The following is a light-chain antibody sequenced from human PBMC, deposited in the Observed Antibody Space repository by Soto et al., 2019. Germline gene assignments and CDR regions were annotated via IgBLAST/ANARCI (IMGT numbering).Light chain of an antibody. CDR2: GAS. J-gene: IGKJ4*01. V-gene: IGKV3-20*01. Sequence: EIVLTQSPGTLSLSPGERATLSCRASQSVSSSYLAWYQQKPGKAPRLLIYGASSRATGIPDRFSGSGSGKDFTFTISRLEPEDFAVYYCQQYGSSPTFGGGTKV. CDR1: QSVSSSY. CDR3: QQYGSSPT.